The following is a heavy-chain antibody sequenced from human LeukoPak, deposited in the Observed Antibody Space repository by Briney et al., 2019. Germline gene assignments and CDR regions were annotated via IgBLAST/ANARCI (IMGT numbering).Heavy chain of an antibody. CDR2: VYYSGST. J-gene: IGHJ4*02. CDR1: GGSISSDY. D-gene: IGHD5-24*01. CDR3: ARGARAGYNLEPFDY. Sequence: SETLFLTCTVSGGSISSDYWSWIRQSPGKGLEWIGYVYYSGSTKYNPSLKSRVTISVDTSKNQFSLKLSSVTAADTAVYYCARGARAGYNLEPFDYWGQGTLVTVSS. V-gene: IGHV4-59*08.